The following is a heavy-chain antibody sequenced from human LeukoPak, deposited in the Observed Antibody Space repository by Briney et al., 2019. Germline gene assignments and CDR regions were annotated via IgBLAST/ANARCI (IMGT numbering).Heavy chain of an antibody. CDR1: GGTFSSYA. CDR2: IIPILGIA. Sequence: SVKVSCKASGGTFSSYAISWVRQAPGQGLEWMGRIIPILGIANYAQKFQGRVTITADRSTSTAYMELSSLRSEDTAVYYCAISDRTPLYDSSGYYSPDWGQGTLVTVSS. D-gene: IGHD3-22*01. CDR3: AISDRTPLYDSSGYYSPD. V-gene: IGHV1-69*04. J-gene: IGHJ4*02.